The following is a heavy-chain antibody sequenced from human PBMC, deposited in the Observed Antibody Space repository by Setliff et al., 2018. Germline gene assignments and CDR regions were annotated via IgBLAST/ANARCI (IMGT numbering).Heavy chain of an antibody. D-gene: IGHD3-16*01. CDR3: ARDRGGGLYDY. V-gene: IGHV3-7*01. Sequence: GGSLRLSCEVSGFSIIREWMSWVRQAPGKGLEWVATIKQDGSEKFYVDSVKGRFTISRDNAKNSLYLQMDSLRVEDTAMYFCARDRGGGLYDYWGRGTLVTVSS. J-gene: IGHJ4*02. CDR1: GFSIIREW. CDR2: IKQDGSEK.